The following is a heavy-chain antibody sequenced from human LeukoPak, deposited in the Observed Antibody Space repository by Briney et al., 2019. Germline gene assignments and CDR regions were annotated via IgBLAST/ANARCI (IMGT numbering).Heavy chain of an antibody. CDR2: IWYDGSNK. Sequence: GGSLRLSCAASGFTFSSYGMHWVRQAPGKGLEWVAVIWYDGSNKYYADSVKGRFTISRDSSKNTLYLQMNSLRAGDTAVYYCARDGYCSSTSCYARVGYYGMDVWGQGTTVTVSS. CDR3: ARDGYCSSTSCYARVGYYGMDV. V-gene: IGHV3-33*01. J-gene: IGHJ6*02. CDR1: GFTFSSYG. D-gene: IGHD2-2*01.